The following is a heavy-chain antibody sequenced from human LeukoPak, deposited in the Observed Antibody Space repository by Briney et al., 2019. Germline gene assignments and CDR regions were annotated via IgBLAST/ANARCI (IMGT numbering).Heavy chain of an antibody. J-gene: IGHJ4*02. D-gene: IGHD3-22*01. CDR3: ARYPYDSSGYYYVEDY. CDR1: GYTFTSYD. Sequence: ASVKVSCKASGYTFTSYDINWVRQATGQGLEWMGWMNPNSGNTGYAQKFQGRVTMTRNTSISTAYMELSSLRSEDTAVYYCARYPYDSSGYYYVEDYWGQGTLVTVSS. CDR2: MNPNSGNT. V-gene: IGHV1-8*01.